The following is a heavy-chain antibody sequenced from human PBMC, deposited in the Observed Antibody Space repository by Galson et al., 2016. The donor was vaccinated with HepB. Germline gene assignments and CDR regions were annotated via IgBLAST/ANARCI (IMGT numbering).Heavy chain of an antibody. CDR3: AKDTWLPYDFWSGLTFDP. J-gene: IGHJ5*02. Sequence: SLRLSCAASGFTISSYAMSWVRQAPGKGLEWASAISGSGGSTNYADSVKGRFTISRDNSKNTLYLQMNSLRVEDTAVYYWAKDTWLPYDFWSGLTFDPWGQGTLVTVSS. CDR1: GFTISSYA. D-gene: IGHD3-3*01. CDR2: ISGSGGST. V-gene: IGHV3-23*01.